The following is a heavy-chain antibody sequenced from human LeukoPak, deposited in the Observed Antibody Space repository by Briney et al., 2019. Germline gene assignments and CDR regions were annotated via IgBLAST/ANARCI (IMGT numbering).Heavy chain of an antibody. CDR2: ITGRSDDT. D-gene: IGHD5-18*01. CDR1: GFTFTTYT. V-gene: IGHV3-23*01. Sequence: GGSLRLSCAASGFTFTTYTMAWVRQAPGRGLEWVSAITGRSDDTYYADSVKGRFTISRDNSKNTLYLQMSSLRAEDTAVYYCVKDPRYSYGSWGQGTLVTVSS. J-gene: IGHJ4*02. CDR3: VKDPRYSYGS.